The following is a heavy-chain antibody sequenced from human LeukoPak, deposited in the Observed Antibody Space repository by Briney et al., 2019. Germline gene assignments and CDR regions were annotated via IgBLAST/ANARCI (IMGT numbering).Heavy chain of an antibody. CDR2: IIPIFGTA. CDR1: GGTFSSYA. D-gene: IGHD2-8*02. V-gene: IGHV1-69*13. CDR3: ARDSGATGEFDY. J-gene: IGHJ4*02. Sequence: ASVKVSCKAPGGTFSSYAISWVRQAPGQGLEWMGGIIPIFGTANYAQKFQGRVTITADESTSTAYMELSSLRSEDTAVYYCARDSGATGEFDYWGQGTLVTVSS.